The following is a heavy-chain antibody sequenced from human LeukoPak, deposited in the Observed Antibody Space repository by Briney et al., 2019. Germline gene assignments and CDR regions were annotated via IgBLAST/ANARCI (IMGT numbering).Heavy chain of an antibody. CDR2: INPNSGGT. CDR1: GYTFTGYY. V-gene: IGHV1-2*02. J-gene: IGHJ6*03. D-gene: IGHD3-10*01. Sequence: ASVKVSCKASGYTFTGYYMHWVRQAPGQGLEWMGWINPNSGGTNYAQKFQGRVTMTRDTSISTAYMELSRLRSDDTAVYYCASNTMVRGVIQWIIPPSYYMDVWGKGTTVTVSS. CDR3: ASNTMVRGVIQWIIPPSYYMDV.